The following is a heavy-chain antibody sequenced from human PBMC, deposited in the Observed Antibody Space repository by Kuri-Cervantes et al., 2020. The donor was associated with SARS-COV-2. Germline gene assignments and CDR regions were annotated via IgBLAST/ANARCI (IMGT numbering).Heavy chain of an antibody. CDR2: ISGSGSNT. CDR1: GFTFGDYA. V-gene: IGHV3-23*01. J-gene: IGHJ4*02. CDR3: ARDKSYGFWREPFDY. D-gene: IGHD3/OR15-3a*01. Sequence: GDSLKISCVGSGFTFGDYAMSWVRQSPGKGLEWVSAISGSGSNTYYADSVEGRFIISRDNSKNTLYLQMDSLRADDTAVYFCARDKSYGFWREPFDYWGQGTPVTVSS.